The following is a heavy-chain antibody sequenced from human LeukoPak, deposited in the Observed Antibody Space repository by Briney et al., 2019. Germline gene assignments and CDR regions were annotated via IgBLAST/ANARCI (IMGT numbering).Heavy chain of an antibody. CDR3: ASQGIVVVTNYFDY. D-gene: IGHD2-21*02. CDR1: GFTFSSYA. V-gene: IGHV3-23*01. Sequence: PGGSLRLSCAASGFTFSSYAMSWVRQASGKGLEWVSAISGSGGGTYSADSVKGRFTISRDSSKNTLYLQMNSLRAEDTAVYYCASQGIVVVTNYFDYWGQGTLVTVSS. J-gene: IGHJ4*02. CDR2: ISGSGGGT.